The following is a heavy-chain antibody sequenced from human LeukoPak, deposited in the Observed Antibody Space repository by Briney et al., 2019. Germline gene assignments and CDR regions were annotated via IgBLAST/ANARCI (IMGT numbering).Heavy chain of an antibody. Sequence: PSETLSLTCSVTGVSISSSSCYWGWLRQPPGKGLEWIWYIYYSGSTNYNPSLKSRLTISVDTSKNQFSLKLSSVTAADTAVYYCARQSGSYADAFNIWGQGTMVTVSS. CDR3: ARQSGSYADAFNI. CDR1: GVSISSSSCY. D-gene: IGHD1-26*01. J-gene: IGHJ3*02. V-gene: IGHV4-61*05. CDR2: IYYSGST.